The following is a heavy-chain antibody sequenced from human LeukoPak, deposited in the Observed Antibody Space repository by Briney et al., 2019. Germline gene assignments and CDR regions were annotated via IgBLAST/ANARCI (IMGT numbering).Heavy chain of an antibody. CDR3: ARDQPNYDFWSGYYKDAFDI. J-gene: IGHJ3*02. V-gene: IGHV1-2*02. CDR1: GYTFTGYY. CDR2: INPNSGGT. D-gene: IGHD3-3*01. Sequence: GASVKVSCKASGYTFTGYYMHWVRQAPGQGLEWMGWINPNSGGTNYAQKLQGRVTMTTDTSTSTAYMELRSLRSDDTAVYYCARDQPNYDFWSGYYKDAFDIWGQGTMVTVSS.